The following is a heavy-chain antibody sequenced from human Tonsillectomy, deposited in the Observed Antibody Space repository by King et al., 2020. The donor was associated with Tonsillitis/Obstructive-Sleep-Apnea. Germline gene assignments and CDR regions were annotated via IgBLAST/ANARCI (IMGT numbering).Heavy chain of an antibody. CDR3: AAQTLDFWSGNYYFDY. CDR1: GGSGGSISTYY. Sequence: MPLQESGPRLVKPSETLSVTCTVSGGSGGSISTYYWSWIRQPPGTGLEWIGSISYSGSTNYNPSLKSRVTISVDTSKNQFSLKLSSVTAADTALYYCAAQTLDFWSGNYYFDYWGQGTLVTVSS. D-gene: IGHD3-3*01. V-gene: IGHV4-59*01. J-gene: IGHJ4*02. CDR2: ISYSGST.